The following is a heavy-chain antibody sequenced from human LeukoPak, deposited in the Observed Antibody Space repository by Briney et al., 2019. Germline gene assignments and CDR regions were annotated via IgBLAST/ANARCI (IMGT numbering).Heavy chain of an antibody. Sequence: SVKVSCKASGGTFRSYAISWVRQSPGQGLEWLGRIIPILGIANYAQKFQGRVTITADKSTSTAYMELSSLRSEDTAVYYCARVIVGATGYYFDYWGQGTLVTVSS. V-gene: IGHV1-69*04. CDR1: GGTFRSYA. J-gene: IGHJ4*02. CDR2: IIPILGIA. D-gene: IGHD1-26*01. CDR3: ARVIVGATGYYFDY.